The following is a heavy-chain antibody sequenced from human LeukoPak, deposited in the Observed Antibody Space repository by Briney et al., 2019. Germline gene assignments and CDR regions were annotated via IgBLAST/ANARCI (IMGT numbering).Heavy chain of an antibody. CDR3: ARYTYYDFWSADNWFDP. V-gene: IGHV1-69*04. CDR2: IIPILGIA. D-gene: IGHD3-3*01. CDR1: GGTFSSYA. J-gene: IGHJ5*02. Sequence: SVKVPCKASGGTFSSYAISWVRQAPGQGLEWMGRIIPILGIANYAQKFQGRVTITADKSTSTAYMELSSLRSEDTAVYYCARYTYYDFWSADNWFDPWGQGTLVTVSS.